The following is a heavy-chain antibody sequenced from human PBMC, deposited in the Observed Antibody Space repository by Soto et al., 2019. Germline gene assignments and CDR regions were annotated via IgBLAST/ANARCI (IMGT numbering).Heavy chain of an antibody. V-gene: IGHV1-18*01. CDR3: AKNGQPPYYYYGLDV. CDR2: ISGYNGDA. D-gene: IGHD2-8*01. CDR1: GYTFTSYD. J-gene: IGHJ6*02. Sequence: ASVKVSCKASGYTFTSYDINWVRQAPGQGLEWMGWISGYNGDANYAQSVQGRVSMTIDTSTTTAYMELRTLTPDDTAVYYCAKNGQPPYYYYGLDVWGQGTTVTVSS.